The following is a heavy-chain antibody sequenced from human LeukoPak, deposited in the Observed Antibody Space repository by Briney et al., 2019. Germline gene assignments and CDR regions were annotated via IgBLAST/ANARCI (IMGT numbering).Heavy chain of an antibody. CDR3: ARDHYDYVWGSYRSAPDY. CDR1: GFTFDDYA. Sequence: GGSLRLSCAASGFTFDDYAMHWVRQAPGKGLEWVANIKQDGSEKYYVDSVKGRFTISRDNAKNSLYLQMNSLRAEDTAVYYCARDHYDYVWGSYRSAPDYWGQGTLVTVSS. CDR2: IKQDGSEK. D-gene: IGHD3-16*02. J-gene: IGHJ4*02. V-gene: IGHV3-7*03.